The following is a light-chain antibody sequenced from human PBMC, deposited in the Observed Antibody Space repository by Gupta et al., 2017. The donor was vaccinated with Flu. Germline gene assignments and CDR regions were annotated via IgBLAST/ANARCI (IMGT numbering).Light chain of an antibody. CDR2: DAA. V-gene: IGKV3-11*01. CDR3: QQRSSLPMYT. J-gene: IGKJ2*01. Sequence: EIVLPQSPATLSLSPGDRCILSCRASQRVNIYLAWYQQTPGQPPRLLMFDAAKRDAGIPDRFSGSGSGEDFTLTISTREPEDFAVYYCQQRSSLPMYTFGQGTKLE. CDR1: QRVNIY.